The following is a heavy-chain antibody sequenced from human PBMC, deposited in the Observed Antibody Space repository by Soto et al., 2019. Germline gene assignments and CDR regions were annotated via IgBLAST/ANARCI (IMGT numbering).Heavy chain of an antibody. V-gene: IGHV1-2*02. Sequence: ASVKVSCKASGYIFTGYFMHWVRQAPGQGLEWMGWINPNSGGTNYAQKFQGRVTLTRDTSISTAYLDLSSLRSDDTAVYYCASFYSSRGEFYFYGMDVWGQGTTVTVSS. CDR3: ASFYSSRGEFYFYGMDV. D-gene: IGHD6-13*01. CDR2: INPNSGGT. J-gene: IGHJ6*02. CDR1: GYIFTGYF.